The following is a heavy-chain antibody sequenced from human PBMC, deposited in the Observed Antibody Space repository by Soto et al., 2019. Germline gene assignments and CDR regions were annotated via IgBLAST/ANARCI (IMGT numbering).Heavy chain of an antibody. V-gene: IGHV1-8*01. CDR1: GYTFTSYD. Sequence: ASVKVSCKGSGYTFTSYDINWVRQATGQGLEWMGWMNPNSGNTGYAQKFQGRVTMTRNTSISTAYMELSSLRSEDTAVYYCAGGGLLDHYYYYGMDVWGQGTTVTAAS. D-gene: IGHD3-3*01. CDR3: AGGGLLDHYYYYGMDV. J-gene: IGHJ6*02. CDR2: MNPNSGNT.